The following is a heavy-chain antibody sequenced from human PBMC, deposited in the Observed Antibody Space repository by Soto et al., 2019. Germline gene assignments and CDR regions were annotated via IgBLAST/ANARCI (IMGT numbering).Heavy chain of an antibody. CDR1: GFTFSSYS. D-gene: IGHD6-13*01. CDR2: ISSSSTI. V-gene: IGHV3-48*02. CDR3: ASFQDSSSWYSNLQA. J-gene: IGHJ5*02. Sequence: EVQLVESGGGLVQPGGSLRLSCAASGFTFSSYSMNWVRQAPGKGLEWVSYISSSSTIYYADSVKGRFTISRDNAKNSRYRQMNSLRDEDTAVYYCASFQDSSSWYSNLQAWGQGTLVTVSS.